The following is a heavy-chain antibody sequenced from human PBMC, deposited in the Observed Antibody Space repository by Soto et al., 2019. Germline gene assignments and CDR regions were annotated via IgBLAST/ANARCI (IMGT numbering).Heavy chain of an antibody. V-gene: IGHV4-4*07. CDR3: ARGSSVAGLLGYYYYGMDV. CDR2: IYTSGST. D-gene: IGHD6-19*01. J-gene: IGHJ6*02. Sequence: PSETLSLTCTVSGGSISSYYWSWIRQPAGKGLEWIGRIYTSGSTNYNPSLKSRVTMSVDTSKNPFSLKLSSVTAADTAVYYCARGSSVAGLLGYYYYGMDVWGQGTTVTVSS. CDR1: GGSISSYY.